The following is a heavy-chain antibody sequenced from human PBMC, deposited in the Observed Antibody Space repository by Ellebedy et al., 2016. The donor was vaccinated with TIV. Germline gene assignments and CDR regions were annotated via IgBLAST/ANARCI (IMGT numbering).Heavy chain of an antibody. CDR2: IGGGGDIT. V-gene: IGHV3-23*01. J-gene: IGHJ4*02. CDR1: GFTFSSFA. CDR3: VKLDSSGFYYGRLDY. D-gene: IGHD3-22*01. Sequence: GGSLRLSCAASGFTFSSFAMHWVRQAPGKGLEWLSVIGGGGDITYHVDSVKGRFTISRDNSKKTLYLQMNSLRAEDTAVYYCVKLDSSGFYYGRLDYWGQGTLVTVSS.